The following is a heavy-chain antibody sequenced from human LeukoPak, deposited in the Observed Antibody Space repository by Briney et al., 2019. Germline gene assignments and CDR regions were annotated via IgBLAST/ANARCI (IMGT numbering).Heavy chain of an antibody. Sequence: GGSLRLSRAASGFSFSNYWMHWVRQAPGKGLVWVSRINSDGSSTTYADSVKGRFTISRDNAKNTLYLQMNSLRAEDTAVYYCARDGVEFYNWFDPWGQGTLVTVSS. CDR1: GFSFSNYW. V-gene: IGHV3-74*01. D-gene: IGHD2-21*01. CDR2: INSDGSST. CDR3: ARDGVEFYNWFDP. J-gene: IGHJ5*02.